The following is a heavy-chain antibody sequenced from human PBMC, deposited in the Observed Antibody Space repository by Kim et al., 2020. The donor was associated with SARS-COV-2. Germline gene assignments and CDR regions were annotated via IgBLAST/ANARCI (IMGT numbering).Heavy chain of an antibody. CDR1: GFTFSSYE. V-gene: IGHV3-48*03. CDR2: ISSSGSTI. D-gene: IGHD2-2*02. Sequence: GGSLRPSCAASGFTFSSYEMNWVRQAPGKGLEWVSYISSSGSTIYYADSVKGRFTISRDNAKNSLYLQMNSLRAEDTAVYYCAGAYCSSTSCYRGFYYYGMDVWGQGTTVTVSS. CDR3: AGAYCSSTSCYRGFYYYGMDV. J-gene: IGHJ6*02.